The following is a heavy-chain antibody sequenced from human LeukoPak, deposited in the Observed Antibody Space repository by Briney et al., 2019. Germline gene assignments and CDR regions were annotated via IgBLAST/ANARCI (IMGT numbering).Heavy chain of an antibody. V-gene: IGHV4-39*01. CDR1: GGSISSSSYY. J-gene: IGHJ4*02. D-gene: IGHD3-10*01. Sequence: SETLSLTCTVSGGSISSSSYYWGWIRQPPGKGLEWIGSIYYSGSTYYNPSLKSRVTISVDTSKNQFSLKLSSVTAAGTAVYYCARHSGGDYFDYWGQGTLVTVSS. CDR2: IYYSGST. CDR3: ARHSGGDYFDY.